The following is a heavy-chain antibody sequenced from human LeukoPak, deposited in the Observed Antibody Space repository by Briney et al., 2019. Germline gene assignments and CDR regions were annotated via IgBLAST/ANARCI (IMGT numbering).Heavy chain of an antibody. Sequence: GASVKVSCKASGYTFTGYYMHWVRQAPGQGLEWMGWINPNSGGTNYAQKFQGRVTMTRDTSISTAYMELSRLRSDDTAVYYCARDSSSWYFPHFDYWGQGTLVTVSS. V-gene: IGHV1-2*02. D-gene: IGHD6-13*01. CDR1: GYTFTGYY. CDR2: INPNSGGT. CDR3: ARDSSSWYFPHFDY. J-gene: IGHJ4*02.